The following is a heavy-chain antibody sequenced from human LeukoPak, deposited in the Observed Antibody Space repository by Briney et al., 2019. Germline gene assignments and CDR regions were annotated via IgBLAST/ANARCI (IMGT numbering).Heavy chain of an antibody. Sequence: GASVKVPCKASGGTFSSYAISWVRQAPGQGLEWMGRIIPIFGTANYAQKFQGRVTITTDESTSTAYMELSSLRSEDTAVYYCASNEGWFDPWGQGTLVTVSS. V-gene: IGHV1-69*05. J-gene: IGHJ5*02. D-gene: IGHD1-1*01. CDR3: ASNEGWFDP. CDR2: IIPIFGTA. CDR1: GGTFSSYA.